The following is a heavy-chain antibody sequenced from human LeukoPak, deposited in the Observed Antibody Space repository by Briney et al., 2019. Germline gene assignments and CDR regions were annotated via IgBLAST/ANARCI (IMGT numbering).Heavy chain of an antibody. D-gene: IGHD3-10*01. V-gene: IGHV5-51*01. CDR1: GYSFTNYW. CDR2: INPHDSDT. Sequence: GESLKISCKGSGYSFTNYWIGWVRQMPGKGLEWVGIINPHDSDTRYSLSLQGQVTISADKSISTAYLQWSSLKASDTAMYYCARTDYGSGSYHYWGQGTLVTVSS. J-gene: IGHJ4*02. CDR3: ARTDYGSGSYHY.